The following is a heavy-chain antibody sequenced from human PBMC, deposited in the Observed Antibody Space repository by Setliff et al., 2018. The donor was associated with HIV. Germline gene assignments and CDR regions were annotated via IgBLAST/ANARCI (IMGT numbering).Heavy chain of an antibody. CDR1: GYIFSAHY. J-gene: IGHJ1*01. CDR3: ALANIVSTARWNH. Sequence: WASVKVSCKTSGYIFSAHYVHWLRRAPGQGLEWMGWINYSNGDTNYAEKFQGRVTMTRDTSTSTVYMDLNRLTSDDTAVYYCALANIVSTARWNHWGRGTLVTVSS. CDR2: INYSNGDT. V-gene: IGHV1-2*02. D-gene: IGHD1-1*01.